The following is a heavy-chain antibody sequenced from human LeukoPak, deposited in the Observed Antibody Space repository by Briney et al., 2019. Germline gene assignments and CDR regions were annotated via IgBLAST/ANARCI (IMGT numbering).Heavy chain of an antibody. CDR2: ISYTGNTK. V-gene: IGHV3-30*18. Sequence: GGSLRLSCAASGFTFNNYGMQWVRQAPGKGLEWVAVISYTGNTKYYVDSVKGRFTISRDNSKNTLYLQMNSLRAEDTAVYYCVKESDEYSSSSSDYWGQGTLDTVSS. J-gene: IGHJ4*02. CDR3: VKESDEYSSSSSDY. CDR1: GFTFNNYG. D-gene: IGHD6-6*01.